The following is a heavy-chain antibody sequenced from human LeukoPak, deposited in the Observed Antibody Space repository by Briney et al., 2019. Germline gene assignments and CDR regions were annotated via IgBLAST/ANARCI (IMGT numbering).Heavy chain of an antibody. J-gene: IGHJ4*02. V-gene: IGHV3-53*01. CDR1: GFTFSSYG. D-gene: IGHD3-16*01. Sequence: GGSLRLSCAASGFTFSSYGMSWVRQAPGKGLEWVSFIYSAGSIYYSDSVKGRFTISIDNSKNTLYLQMNSLRAEDTAVYYCARRAGAYTHPYDYWGQGTLVTVSS. CDR3: ARRAGAYTHPYDY. CDR2: IYSAGSI.